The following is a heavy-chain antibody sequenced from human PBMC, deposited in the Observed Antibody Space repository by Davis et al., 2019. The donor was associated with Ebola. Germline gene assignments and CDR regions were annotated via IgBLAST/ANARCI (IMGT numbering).Heavy chain of an antibody. J-gene: IGHJ6*02. CDR2: ISSSSSYI. D-gene: IGHD6-13*01. CDR1: GFTFSIYG. Sequence: GGSLRLSCAASGFTFSIYGMNWVRQAPGKGLEWVSSISSSSSYIYQADSVKGRFTISRDNAKNSLYLQMNSLRAEDTAVYYCARDLVGGGSWYPLDVWGQGTTVTVSS. CDR3: ARDLVGGGSWYPLDV. V-gene: IGHV3-21*01.